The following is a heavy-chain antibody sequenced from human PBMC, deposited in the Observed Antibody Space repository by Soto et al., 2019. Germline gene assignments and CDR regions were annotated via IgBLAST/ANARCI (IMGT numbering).Heavy chain of an antibody. J-gene: IGHJ6*02. CDR1: GVSISSDGYS. D-gene: IGHD3-3*01. CDR2: IYQSGST. CDR3: ARAYYDFWTSYHYGMDV. V-gene: IGHV4-30-2*01. Sequence: QLQLPESGLGLVKPSQTLSLTCAVSGVSISSDGYSWSWIRQPPGKGLEWIGFIYQSGSTYYNPSLKSRGTMSVDRSKNQFSLKLTSVTAADTAVYYCARAYYDFWTSYHYGMDVWGQGTTVTVSS.